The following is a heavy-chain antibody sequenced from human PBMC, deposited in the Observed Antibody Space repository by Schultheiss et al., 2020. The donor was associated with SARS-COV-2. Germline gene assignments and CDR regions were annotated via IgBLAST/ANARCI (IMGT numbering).Heavy chain of an antibody. CDR2: ISSSGSTI. CDR3: ARTGRIMWPYSSGWTDRDDAFDI. D-gene: IGHD6-19*01. J-gene: IGHJ3*02. V-gene: IGHV3-11*01. CDR1: GFTFSDYY. Sequence: GGSLRLSCAASGFTFSDYYMSWIRQAPGKGLEWVSYISSSGSTIYYADSVKGRFTISRDNAKNSLYLQMNSLRAEDTAVYYCARTGRIMWPYSSGWTDRDDAFDIWGQGTMVTVSS.